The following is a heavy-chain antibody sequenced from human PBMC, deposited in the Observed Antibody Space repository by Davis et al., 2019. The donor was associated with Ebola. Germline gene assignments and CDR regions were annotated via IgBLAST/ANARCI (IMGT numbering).Heavy chain of an antibody. CDR2: INPSGGST. Sequence: MPGGSLRLSCAASGFTFSGSAMHWVRQAPGQGLEWMGIINPSGGSTSYAQKFQGRVTMTRDTSTSTVYMELSSLRSEDTAVYYCARAGYSSGWYLRVLFQHWGQGTLVTVSS. V-gene: IGHV1-46*01. CDR3: ARAGYSSGWYLRVLFQH. J-gene: IGHJ1*01. CDR1: GFTFSGSA. D-gene: IGHD6-19*01.